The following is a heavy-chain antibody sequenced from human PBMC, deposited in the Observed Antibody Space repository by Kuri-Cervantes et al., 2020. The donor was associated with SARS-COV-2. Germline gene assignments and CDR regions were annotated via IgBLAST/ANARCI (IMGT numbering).Heavy chain of an antibody. CDR1: GYSISSGYY. CDR2: IYHSGST. CDR3: ARDFGDWTPEGFDI. D-gene: IGHD2-21*02. Sequence: SETLSLTCTVSGYSISSGYYWGWIRQPPGKGLEWIGSIYHSGSTYYNPSLKSRVTISVDTSKNQFSLKLSSVTAADTAVYYCARDFGDWTPEGFDIWGQGTMVTVSS. V-gene: IGHV4-38-2*02. J-gene: IGHJ3*02.